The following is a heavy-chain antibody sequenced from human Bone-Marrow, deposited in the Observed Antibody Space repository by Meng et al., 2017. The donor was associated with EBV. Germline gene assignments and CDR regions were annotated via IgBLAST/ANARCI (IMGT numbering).Heavy chain of an antibody. CDR2: INHSGST. CDR3: ARRSITIFGVVTRYNWFDP. D-gene: IGHD3-3*01. V-gene: IGHV4-34*01. Sequence: QLPLKRCGVRQLQPSEGLSLACAVYGGSFSGYYWSWIPQAPGKGLEWIGEINHSGSTNYSPSPTSRVTISVETSKNQFSLKLSSVTAADTAVYYCARRSITIFGVVTRYNWFDPWGQGTLVTVSS. CDR1: GGSFSGYY. J-gene: IGHJ5*02.